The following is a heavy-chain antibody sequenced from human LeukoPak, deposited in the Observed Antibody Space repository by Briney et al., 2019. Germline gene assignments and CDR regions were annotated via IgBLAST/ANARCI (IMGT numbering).Heavy chain of an antibody. Sequence: SETLSLTCTVSGGSISSYYWSWIRQPPGKELEWIGYIYYSGSTNYNPSLKSRVTISVDTSKNQFSLKLSSVTAADTAVYFCARMKSNGLDYWGQGTLVTVSS. D-gene: IGHD4-11*01. J-gene: IGHJ4*02. CDR3: ARMKSNGLDY. CDR1: GGSISSYY. V-gene: IGHV4-59*01. CDR2: IYYSGST.